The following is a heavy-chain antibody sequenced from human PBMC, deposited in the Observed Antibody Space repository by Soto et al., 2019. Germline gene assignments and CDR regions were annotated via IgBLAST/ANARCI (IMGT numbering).Heavy chain of an antibody. CDR1: GYSFTSYW. V-gene: IGHV5-51*01. D-gene: IGHD1-26*01. J-gene: IGHJ4*02. CDR2: IYPGDFDT. CDR3: ATPRLVGTTTPFDY. Sequence: GESLKISCKGSGYSFTSYWISWVRQMPGKGLEWMGMIYPGDFDTNYSPSFQGQVTISADNSLSVAYLQWSSLKASDTAVYYCATPRLVGTTTPFDYWGQGTLVTVSS.